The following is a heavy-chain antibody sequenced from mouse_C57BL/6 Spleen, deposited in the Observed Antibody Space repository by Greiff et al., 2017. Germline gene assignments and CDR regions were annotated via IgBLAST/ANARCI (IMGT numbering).Heavy chain of an antibody. J-gene: IGHJ4*01. V-gene: IGHV1-82*01. CDR2: IYPGDGDT. CDR3: ARGGSSGSGAMDY. Sequence: VQLQQSGPELVKPGASVKISCKASGYAFSSSWMNWVKQRPGKGLEWIGRIYPGDGDTNYNGKFKGKATLTADKSSSTAYMQLSSLTSEDSAVYFCARGGSSGSGAMDYWGQGTSVTVSS. D-gene: IGHD3-2*02. CDR1: GYAFSSSW.